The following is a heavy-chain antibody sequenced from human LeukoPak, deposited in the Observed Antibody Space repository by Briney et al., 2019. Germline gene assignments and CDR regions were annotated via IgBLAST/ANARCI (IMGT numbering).Heavy chain of an antibody. CDR2: ISYDGSNK. D-gene: IGHD3-10*01. Sequence: PGRSLRLSCAASGFTFSSYAMHWVRQAPGKGLEWVAVISYDGSNKYYADSVKGRFTISRDNSKNTVYLQMNSLRAEDTAVYYWARDLYGLGGYYPDYWGQGTLVTVSS. CDR1: GFTFSSYA. CDR3: ARDLYGLGGYYPDY. J-gene: IGHJ4*02. V-gene: IGHV3-30*04.